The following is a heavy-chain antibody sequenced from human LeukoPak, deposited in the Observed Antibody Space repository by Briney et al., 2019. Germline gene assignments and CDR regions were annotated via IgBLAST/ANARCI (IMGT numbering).Heavy chain of an antibody. Sequence: GASVKVSCKASGGTFSSYAISWVRQAPGQGLEWMGGIIPIFGTANYAQKFQGRVTITTDESTSTAYMELSSLRSEDTAVYYCARGAYGDYVLYYYYMDVWGKGPTVTVSS. CDR1: GGTFSSYA. V-gene: IGHV1-69*05. CDR2: IIPIFGTA. J-gene: IGHJ6*03. CDR3: ARGAYGDYVLYYYYMDV. D-gene: IGHD4-17*01.